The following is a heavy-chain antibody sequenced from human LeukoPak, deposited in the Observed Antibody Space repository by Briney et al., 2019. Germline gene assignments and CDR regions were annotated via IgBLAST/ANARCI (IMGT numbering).Heavy chain of an antibody. Sequence: ASVKVSCKASGYTFTSYGISWVRQAPGQGLEWMGWISAYNGNTNYAQKLQGRVTMTTDTSTSTAYMELRSLRSDDTAVYYCARAEQWLVTNDAFDIWGQGTMVTVSS. CDR1: GYTFTSYG. J-gene: IGHJ3*02. D-gene: IGHD6-19*01. CDR2: ISAYNGNT. CDR3: ARAEQWLVTNDAFDI. V-gene: IGHV1-18*01.